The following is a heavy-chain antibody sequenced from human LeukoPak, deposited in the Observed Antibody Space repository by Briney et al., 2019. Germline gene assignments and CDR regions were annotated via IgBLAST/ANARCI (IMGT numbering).Heavy chain of an antibody. CDR2: ISSSGSTI. V-gene: IGHV3-48*03. CDR1: GFTFSSYE. J-gene: IGHJ4*02. Sequence: GGSLRLSCAASGFTFSSYEMNWVRQAPGKGLEWVSYISSSGSTIYYADSVKGRFTISRDNAKNSLYLQMNSLRAEDTAVYYCARGYNWNGRYFDYWGQGTLVIVSS. CDR3: ARGYNWNGRYFDY. D-gene: IGHD1-1*01.